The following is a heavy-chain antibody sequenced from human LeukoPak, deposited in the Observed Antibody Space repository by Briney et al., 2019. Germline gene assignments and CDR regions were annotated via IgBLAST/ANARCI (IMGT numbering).Heavy chain of an antibody. J-gene: IGHJ4*02. V-gene: IGHV1-2*02. Sequence: ASVKVSCKASGYTFTAYYVHWVRQPPGQGLEWMGWINPNSGGANYAQEFQGRVTMTRDTSISTAYMELSRLRSDDTAVYYCARGDSSKTGFDYWGQGTLVTVSS. CDR3: ARGDSSKTGFDY. D-gene: IGHD6-13*01. CDR1: GYTFTAYY. CDR2: INPNSGGA.